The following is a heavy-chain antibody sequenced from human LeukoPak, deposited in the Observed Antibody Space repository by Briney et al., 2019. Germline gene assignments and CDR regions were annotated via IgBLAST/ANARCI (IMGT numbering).Heavy chain of an antibody. J-gene: IGHJ5*02. V-gene: IGHV3-7*01. CDR3: AREASLYCSGNDCYWAFDR. Sequence: GGSLRLSCVASGFTFSNYWMSWVRQVPGKGLEWVANIKQDESKRYYVDSVKGRFTISRDNAKNSLYLQINSLRAEDTAVYYCAREASLYCSGNDCYWAFDRWGQGTLVTVSS. D-gene: IGHD2-2*01. CDR1: GFTFSNYW. CDR2: IKQDESKR.